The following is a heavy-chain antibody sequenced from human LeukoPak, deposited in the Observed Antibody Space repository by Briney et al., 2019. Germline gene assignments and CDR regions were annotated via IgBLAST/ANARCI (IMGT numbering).Heavy chain of an antibody. CDR2: MNPNSGNT. Sequence: ASVKVSCKASGYTFTSYDINWVRQATGQGLEWMGWMNPNSGNTGYAQKFQGRVTMTRNTSISTAYMELSSLRSEDTAVYYCARSRGYDFWSGCHHWFDPWGQGTLVTVSS. V-gene: IGHV1-8*01. CDR3: ARSRGYDFWSGCHHWFDP. CDR1: GYTFTSYD. D-gene: IGHD3-3*01. J-gene: IGHJ5*02.